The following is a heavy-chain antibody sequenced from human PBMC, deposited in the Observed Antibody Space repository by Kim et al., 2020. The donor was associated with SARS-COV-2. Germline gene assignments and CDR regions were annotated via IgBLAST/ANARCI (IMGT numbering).Heavy chain of an antibody. V-gene: IGHV3-30-3*01. D-gene: IGHD2-21*01. J-gene: IGHJ3*01. Sequence: GGSLRLSCAASGFSFTHYAIHWVRQAPGKGLQWVSVISYDVDNKDYADSVKDRFTISRDNSKNTVFLQMNSLRPDDTAVYYCARGGDGDALDFWGQGTM. CDR1: GFSFTHYA. CDR2: ISYDVDNK. CDR3: ARGGDGDALDF.